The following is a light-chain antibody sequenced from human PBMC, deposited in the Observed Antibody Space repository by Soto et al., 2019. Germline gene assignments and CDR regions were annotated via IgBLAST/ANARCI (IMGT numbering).Light chain of an antibody. CDR2: GAS. Sequence: ERVMTQSPGTVSVSPGERATLSCRASQSVNNNLAWYQQKPGQAPRLLIYGASTRATGIPARFSGSGSGTYFTLTISSLQSEDCAVYYCQQYYNWPLSFGGGTKVEIK. V-gene: IGKV3-15*01. CDR3: QQYYNWPLS. J-gene: IGKJ4*01. CDR1: QSVNNN.